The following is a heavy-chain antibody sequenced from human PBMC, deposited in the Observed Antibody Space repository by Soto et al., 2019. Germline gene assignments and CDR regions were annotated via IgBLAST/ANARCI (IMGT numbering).Heavy chain of an antibody. CDR2: IYHSGST. V-gene: IGHV4-30-2*01. Sequence: SETLSLTCAVSGGSISSGGYSWSWIRQPPGKGLEWIGYIYHSGSTYYNPSLKSRVTISVDRSKNQFSLKLSSVTAADTAVYYCAGVFYGDSNYFDYWGRGTLVTVSS. D-gene: IGHD4-17*01. J-gene: IGHJ4*02. CDR3: AGVFYGDSNYFDY. CDR1: GGSISSGGYS.